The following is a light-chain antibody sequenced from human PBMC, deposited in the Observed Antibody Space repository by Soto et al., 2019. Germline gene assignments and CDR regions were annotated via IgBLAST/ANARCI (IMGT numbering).Light chain of an antibody. CDR1: QGIKND. V-gene: IGKV1-6*01. J-gene: IGKJ4*01. CDR3: LQDYNYPLT. CDR2: ATS. Sequence: IQMTYSPSSLSASVGDRFTITCRAIQGIKNDLGWYQQKPGKAPNLLIYATSTLQSGVPSRFSGSGSGTDFTLTISSLQPEDLATYYCLQDYNYPLTFGGRTKVDI.